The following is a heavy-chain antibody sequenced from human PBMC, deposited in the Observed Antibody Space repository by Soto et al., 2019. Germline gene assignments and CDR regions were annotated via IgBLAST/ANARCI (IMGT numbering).Heavy chain of an antibody. Sequence: PGGSLILSCAASEFTFRNLAMHWVRQTPGKGLQWLAVISSDGNNKYYADSVEGRFTISRDNSKNTVYLQMNSLRLEDTAVYYCARGPSYSDSYFDHWGQGTLVTVSS. D-gene: IGHD4-17*01. CDR2: ISSDGNNK. V-gene: IGHV3-30*04. CDR3: ARGPSYSDSYFDH. J-gene: IGHJ4*02. CDR1: EFTFRNLA.